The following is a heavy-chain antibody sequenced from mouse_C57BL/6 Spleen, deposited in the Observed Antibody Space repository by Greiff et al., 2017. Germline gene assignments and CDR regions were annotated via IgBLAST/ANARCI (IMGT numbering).Heavy chain of an antibody. D-gene: IGHD2-4*01. J-gene: IGHJ4*01. Sequence: QVQLQQSGAELVMPGASVKLSCKASGYTFTSYWMHWVKQRPGQGLEWIGEIDPSDSYTNYNQKFKGKSTLTVDKSSSTAYMQLSSLTSEDSAVYYCARPRYDYSYAMDYWGQGTSVTVSS. CDR1: GYTFTSYW. CDR2: IDPSDSYT. V-gene: IGHV1-69*01. CDR3: ARPRYDYSYAMDY.